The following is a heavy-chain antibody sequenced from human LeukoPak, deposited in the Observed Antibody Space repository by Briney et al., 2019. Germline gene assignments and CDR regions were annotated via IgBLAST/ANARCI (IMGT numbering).Heavy chain of an antibody. CDR3: TTDTPSYCSSTSCYPRYWS. CDR2: INQDGNEK. D-gene: IGHD2-2*01. Sequence: GGSLRLSCAVSGFRFSTYWMSWVRQAPGKGLEWVAHINQDGNEKYHVDSVEGRFTISRDNAKNSLYLQMNSLKTEDTAVYYCTTDTPSYCSSTSCYPRYWSWGQGTLVTVSS. CDR1: GFRFSTYW. J-gene: IGHJ5*02. V-gene: IGHV3-7*03.